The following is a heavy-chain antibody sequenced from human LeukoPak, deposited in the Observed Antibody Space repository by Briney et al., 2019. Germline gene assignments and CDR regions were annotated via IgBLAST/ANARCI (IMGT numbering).Heavy chain of an antibody. Sequence: GASVKVSCKASGYAFTSYYMHWVRQAPGQGLEWMGIINPSGGSTSYAQKFQGRVTMTRDMSTSTVYMELSSLRSEDTAVYYCARDPPSQESSSWYSSNYFDYWGQGTLVTVSS. V-gene: IGHV1-46*01. J-gene: IGHJ4*02. CDR3: ARDPPSQESSSWYSSNYFDY. CDR2: INPSGGST. D-gene: IGHD6-13*01. CDR1: GYAFTSYY.